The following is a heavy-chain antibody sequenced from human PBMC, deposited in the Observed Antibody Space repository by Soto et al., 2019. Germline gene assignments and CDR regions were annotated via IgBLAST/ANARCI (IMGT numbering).Heavy chain of an antibody. V-gene: IGHV1-3*01. CDR3: ARDLSGYSGYNFDP. D-gene: IGHD5-12*01. J-gene: IGHJ5*02. CDR1: GYTFTSYA. CDR2: IKAGNGNT. Sequence: ASVKVSCKASGYTFTSYAMHWVRQAPGQRLEWMGWIKAGNGNTKYSQKFQGRDTITRDTSASTAYMELRSLRSEDTDIYYCARDLSGYSGYNFDPWGQGTLVTVSS.